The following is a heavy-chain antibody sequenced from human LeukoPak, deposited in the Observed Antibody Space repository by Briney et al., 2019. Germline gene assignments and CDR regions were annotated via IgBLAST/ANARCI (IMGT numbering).Heavy chain of an antibody. CDR2: ISGSGGST. Sequence: PGGSLRLSCAASGFTFSSYAMSWVRQAPGKGLEWVSAISGSGGSTYYADSVKGRFTISRDNSKNTLYLQMNSLRAEDTAVYYCAKESTYYYDSSGYNDYWGQGTLVTVSS. CDR1: GFTFSSYA. V-gene: IGHV3-23*01. J-gene: IGHJ4*02. CDR3: AKESTYYYDSSGYNDY. D-gene: IGHD3-22*01.